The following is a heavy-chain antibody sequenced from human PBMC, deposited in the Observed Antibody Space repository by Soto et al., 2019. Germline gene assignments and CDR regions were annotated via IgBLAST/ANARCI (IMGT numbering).Heavy chain of an antibody. Sequence: GVLRLSCAASGFTFSSYSMNWVRQAPGKGLEWVSYISSSSSTIYYADSVKGRFTISRDNAKNSLYLQMNSLRDEDTAVYYCARDVAQYDSSGYVLRTPPYYWGQGTLVTVSS. D-gene: IGHD3-22*01. CDR1: GFTFSSYS. V-gene: IGHV3-48*02. CDR2: ISSSSSTI. CDR3: ARDVAQYDSSGYVLRTPPYY. J-gene: IGHJ4*02.